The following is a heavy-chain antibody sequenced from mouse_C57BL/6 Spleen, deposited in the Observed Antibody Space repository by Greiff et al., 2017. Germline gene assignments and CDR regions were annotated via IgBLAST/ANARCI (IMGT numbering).Heavy chain of an antibody. D-gene: IGHD1-1*01. Sequence: QVQLQQPGAELVKPGASVQLSCKASGYTFTSYWMQWVKQRPGQGLEWIGEIDPSDSYTNYNQKFKGKATLTVDTSSSTAYMQLSSLTSEDSAVYYCARNYGSPYYFDYWGQGTTLTVSS. V-gene: IGHV1-50*01. CDR2: IDPSDSYT. CDR1: GYTFTSYW. CDR3: ARNYGSPYYFDY. J-gene: IGHJ2*01.